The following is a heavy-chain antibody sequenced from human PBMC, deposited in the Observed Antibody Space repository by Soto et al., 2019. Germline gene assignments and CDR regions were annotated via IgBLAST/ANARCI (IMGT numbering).Heavy chain of an antibody. Sequence: SETLSLTCTVSGGSISSGDYYGSWIRQPPGKGLEWIGYIYYSGSTYYNPSLKSRVTISVDTSKNQFSLKLSSVTAADTAVYYCAREEAVGAAHFDYWGQGTLVTVSS. V-gene: IGHV4-30-4*01. CDR1: GGSISSGDYY. CDR2: IYYSGST. D-gene: IGHD1-26*01. CDR3: AREEAVGAAHFDY. J-gene: IGHJ4*02.